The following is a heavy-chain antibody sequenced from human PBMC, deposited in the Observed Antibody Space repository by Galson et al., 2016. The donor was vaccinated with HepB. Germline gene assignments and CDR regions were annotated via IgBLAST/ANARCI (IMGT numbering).Heavy chain of an antibody. Sequence: SLRLSCAASGFTFSNAWMSWVRQAPGKGLEWVGRIKSKTDGGTTDYAAPVKGRFTISRDDPKNTLYLQMNSLKTEDTAVYYCTAGGSGWRYYFDYWGQGTLVTVSS. J-gene: IGHJ4*02. V-gene: IGHV3-15*05. CDR2: IKSKTDGGTT. CDR1: GFTFSNAW. CDR3: TAGGSGWRYYFDY. D-gene: IGHD6-25*01.